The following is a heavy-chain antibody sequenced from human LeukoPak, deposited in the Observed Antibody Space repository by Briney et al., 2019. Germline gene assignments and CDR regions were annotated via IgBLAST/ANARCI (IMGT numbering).Heavy chain of an antibody. CDR2: IYSGGST. V-gene: IGHV3-53*01. CDR1: GFNVSINY. J-gene: IGHJ4*02. Sequence: GGSLRLSCAASGFNVSINYMTWVRQAPGKGLEWVSVIYSGGSTYYADSVKGRFTISRDDSKNTLYLQMNSLRAEDTAVYYCAKPARTDYADYWGQGTLVTVSS. D-gene: IGHD1-14*01. CDR3: AKPARTDYADY.